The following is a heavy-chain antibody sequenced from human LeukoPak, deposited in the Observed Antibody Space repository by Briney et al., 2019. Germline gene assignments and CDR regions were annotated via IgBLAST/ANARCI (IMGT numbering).Heavy chain of an antibody. J-gene: IGHJ4*02. CDR2: IHTSGST. V-gene: IGHV4-4*07. D-gene: IGHD6-19*01. Sequence: SETLSLTCTVSGGSISSYYWSWIRQPAGKGLEWIGRIHTSGSTNYNPSLKSRVTMSVDTSKNQFSLKLSSVTAADTAVYYCARIGYSSGWLDYWGQGTLVTVSS. CDR3: ARIGYSSGWLDY. CDR1: GGSISSYY.